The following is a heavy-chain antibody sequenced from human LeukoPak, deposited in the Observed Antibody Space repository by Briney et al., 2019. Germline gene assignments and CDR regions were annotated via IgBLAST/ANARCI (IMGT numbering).Heavy chain of an antibody. CDR3: ARGEFFDY. CDR2: TYYRSKWYN. V-gene: IGHV6-1*01. CDR1: GDSVSSNSAA. Sequence: SQTLSLTCAISGDSVSSNSAAWNWIRQSPSRGLEWLGRTYYRSKWYNDYAVSLKSRLTIIPDTSKNQFSLQLTSVTPEDTALYYCARGEFFDYWGQGTLVTVSS. J-gene: IGHJ4*02.